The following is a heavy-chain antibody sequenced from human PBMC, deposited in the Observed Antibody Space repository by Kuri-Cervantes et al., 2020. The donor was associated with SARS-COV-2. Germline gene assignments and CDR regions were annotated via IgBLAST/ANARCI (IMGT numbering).Heavy chain of an antibody. J-gene: IGHJ4*02. CDR3: VKCSAASHPCYLDY. CDR2: ITDEGADT. CDR1: GFTFSSFA. V-gene: IGHV3-23*01. D-gene: IGHD3-10*02. Sequence: GGSLRLSCAGSGFTFSSFAMAWVRQAPGKGLEWISDITDEGADTYFADSVKGRFTISRDNSKYSLTLQMSSLRAEDTAIYYRVKCSAASHPCYLDYWGQGTLVTVSS.